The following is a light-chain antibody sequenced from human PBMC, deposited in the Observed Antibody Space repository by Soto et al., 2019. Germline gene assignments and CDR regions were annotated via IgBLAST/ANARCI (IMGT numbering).Light chain of an antibody. Sequence: QSALTQPASVSGSPGQSITISCTGTSSDVGSYNYVSWYQQYPGKAPKLMIYDVSNRPSGFSYRFSGSKSGNTASLTISGRQAEDEADYYCSSYTTSITHVVFGGGTKLTVL. CDR1: SSDVGSYNY. CDR2: DVS. J-gene: IGLJ2*01. CDR3: SSYTTSITHVV. V-gene: IGLV2-14*01.